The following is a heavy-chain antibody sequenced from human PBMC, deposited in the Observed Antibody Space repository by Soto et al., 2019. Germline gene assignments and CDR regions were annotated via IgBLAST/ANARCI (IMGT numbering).Heavy chain of an antibody. CDR1: GGTFSSYA. J-gene: IGHJ4*02. CDR3: ARESRYCSGGSCYFLPGLDY. V-gene: IGHV1-69*13. D-gene: IGHD2-15*01. Sequence: SVKVSCKASGGTFSSYAISWVRQAPGQGLEWMGGIIPIFGTANYAQKFQGRVTITADESTSTAYMELSSLRSEDTAVYYCARESRYCSGGSCYFLPGLDYSCPRTLVT. CDR2: IIPIFGTA.